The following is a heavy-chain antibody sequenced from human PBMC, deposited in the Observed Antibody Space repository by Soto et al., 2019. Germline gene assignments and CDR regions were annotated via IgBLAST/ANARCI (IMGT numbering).Heavy chain of an antibody. CDR1: GGSISSYY. CDR3: ARDRSGPDYADWFDP. V-gene: IGHV4-59*01. J-gene: IGHJ5*02. Sequence: QVQLQESGPGLVKPSETLSLTCTVSGGSISSYYWSWIRQPPGKGLEWIGYIYYSGSTNYNPSLKSRVTISVDTSKNQCSLKLSSVTAADTAVYYCARDRSGPDYADWFDPWGQGTLVTVSS. D-gene: IGHD4-17*01. CDR2: IYYSGST.